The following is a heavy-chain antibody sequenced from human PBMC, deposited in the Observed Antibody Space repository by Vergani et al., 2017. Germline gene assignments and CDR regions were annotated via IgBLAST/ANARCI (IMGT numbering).Heavy chain of an antibody. CDR2: FEALADGGRI. CDR1: GFHFSPAW. D-gene: IGHD3-22*01. CDR3: TADLYLSSGYCCDY. Sequence: EVRVVGSGGTLVKPGGSLRLSCAASGFHFSPAWMSWVRQVPGKGLEWVGRFEALADGGRITYGAPVKGRFSLSRADSENRFYLHINSLKVEDTGIYYCTADLYLSSGYCCDYWCPGTLVTVSS. V-gene: IGHV3-15*02. J-gene: IGHJ4*02.